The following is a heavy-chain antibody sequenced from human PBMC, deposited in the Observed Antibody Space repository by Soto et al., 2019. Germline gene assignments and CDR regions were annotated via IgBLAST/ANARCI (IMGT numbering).Heavy chain of an antibody. Sequence: EVQLLESGGGLVQPGGSLRLSCAASGFTFRSYAMSWVRQAPGRGLEWVSTFGGRDFNTYYADSVKGRFTGSRDNDNSALFLQMNGLRAEYTAVHYCAKGPDPGAFDIWGQGTLLTVSS. CDR3: AKGPDPGAFDI. CDR2: FGGRDFNT. V-gene: IGHV3-23*01. D-gene: IGHD3-10*01. J-gene: IGHJ3*02. CDR1: GFTFRSYA.